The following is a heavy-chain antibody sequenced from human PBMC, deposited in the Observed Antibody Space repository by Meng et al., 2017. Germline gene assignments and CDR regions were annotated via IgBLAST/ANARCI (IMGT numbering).Heavy chain of an antibody. J-gene: IGHJ5*02. CDR3: AHRRGDSREGWFDP. CDR1: GFSLSTSGVG. D-gene: IGHD2-21*02. V-gene: IGHV2-5*02. CDR2: IYWDDDK. Sequence: QIPLKESGPTLVKPPQTLTLPCTFSGFSLSTSGVGVGWIRQPPGKALEWLALIYWDDDKRYSPSLKSRLTITKDTSKNQVVLTMTNMDPVDTATYYCAHRRGDSREGWFDPWGQGTLVTVSS.